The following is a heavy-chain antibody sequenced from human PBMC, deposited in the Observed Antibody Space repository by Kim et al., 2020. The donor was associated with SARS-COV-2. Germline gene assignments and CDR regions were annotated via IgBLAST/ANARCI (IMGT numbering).Heavy chain of an antibody. CDR3: AKDIASAATDYYYGREV. V-gene: IGHV3-33*06. CDR2: IWYDERNK. CDR1: GFTFSSYA. Sequence: GGSLRLSCEASGFTFSSYAMNWVRQAPGKGLEWVAIIWYDERNKYYADSVKGRFTISRDNSKNTVHLQMNSLRVEDTALYYCAKDIASAATDYYYGREVWARGPTVPVP. D-gene: IGHD2-15*01. J-gene: IGHJ6*02.